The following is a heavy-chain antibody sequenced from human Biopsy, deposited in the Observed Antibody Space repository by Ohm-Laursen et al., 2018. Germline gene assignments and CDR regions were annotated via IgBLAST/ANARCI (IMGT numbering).Heavy chain of an antibody. CDR1: GGSISSYY. Sequence: TLSLTCTVSGGSISSYYWNWIRQPPGKGLEWIGYINYSGTTDYSPSLKSRVTISIDKSKNQFFLKLSSVTAEDTAVYYCARVEAGTYDALDIWGQGTLVAVSA. J-gene: IGHJ3*02. D-gene: IGHD1-26*01. V-gene: IGHV4-59*01. CDR3: ARVEAGTYDALDI. CDR2: INYSGTT.